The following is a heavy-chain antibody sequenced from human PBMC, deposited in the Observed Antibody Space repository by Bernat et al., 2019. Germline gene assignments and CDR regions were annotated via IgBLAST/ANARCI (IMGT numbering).Heavy chain of an antibody. Sequence: QVQLQQWGAGLLKPSETLSLTCAVYGGSFSGYYWSWIRQPPGKGLEWIGEINHSGSTNYNPSLKSRVTISVDTSKNQFSLKLSSVTAADTAVYYCARGYSYPLLSYYFDYWGQGTLVTVSS. CDR1: GGSFSGYY. J-gene: IGHJ4*02. CDR2: INHSGST. V-gene: IGHV4-34*01. D-gene: IGHD5-18*01. CDR3: ARGYSYPLLSYYFDY.